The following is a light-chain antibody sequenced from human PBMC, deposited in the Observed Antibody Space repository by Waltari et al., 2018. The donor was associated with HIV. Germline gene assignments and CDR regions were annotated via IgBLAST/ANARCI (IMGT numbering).Light chain of an antibody. CDR3: QQTNGSPLT. Sequence: DIQMTQSPRYMSAFVADRVTITCRASQGISTWLAWYQQKPGKVPQLLIHGASSLHSGVPSRFNGSGSGTQFSLTISSLQSEDFATYYCQQTNGSPLTFGGGTTLE. CDR2: GAS. J-gene: IGKJ2*01. CDR1: QGISTW. V-gene: IGKV1-12*01.